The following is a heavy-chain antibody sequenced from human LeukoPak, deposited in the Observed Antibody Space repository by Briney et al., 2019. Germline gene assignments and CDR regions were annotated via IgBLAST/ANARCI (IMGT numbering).Heavy chain of an antibody. D-gene: IGHD2-15*01. CDR1: GFTFDDYA. CDR3: AKDKGYVVGAALCLDY. V-gene: IGHV3-9*01. J-gene: IGHJ4*02. CDR2: ISWNSGSI. Sequence: GGSLRLSCAASGFTFDDYAMHWVRQAPGKGLEWVSGISWNSGSIGYADSVKGRFTISRDNAKNSLYLQMNSLRAEDTALYYCAKDKGYVVGAALCLDYWGQGTLVTVSS.